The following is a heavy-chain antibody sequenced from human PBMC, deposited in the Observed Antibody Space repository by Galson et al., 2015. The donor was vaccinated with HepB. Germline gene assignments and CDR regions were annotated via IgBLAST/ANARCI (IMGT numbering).Heavy chain of an antibody. CDR1: GFTFSSYG. Sequence: SLRLSCAASGFTFSSYGMHWVRQAPGKGLEWVAVISYDGSNKYYADSVKGRFTISRDNSKNTLYLQMNSLRAEDTAVYYCARDQGRGMDVWGQGTTVTVSS. CDR3: ARDQGRGMDV. CDR2: ISYDGSNK. J-gene: IGHJ6*02. D-gene: IGHD3-10*01. V-gene: IGHV3-30*03.